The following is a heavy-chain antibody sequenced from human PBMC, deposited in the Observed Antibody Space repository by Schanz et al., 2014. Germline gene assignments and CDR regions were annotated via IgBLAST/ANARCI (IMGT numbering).Heavy chain of an antibody. D-gene: IGHD7-27*01. V-gene: IGHV3-74*01. CDR1: GFTFSAYW. J-gene: IGHJ3*02. CDR2: LNFDETYT. Sequence: AQLVESGGGVVQPGGSLRLSCAASGFTFSAYWMTWVRQAPGKGLEWVSRLNFDETYTSYADSVKGRFTISRDNAKNSLYLEMTSLRGEDTAVYYCARENLNWEAFDIWGQGTVVTVSS. CDR3: ARENLNWEAFDI.